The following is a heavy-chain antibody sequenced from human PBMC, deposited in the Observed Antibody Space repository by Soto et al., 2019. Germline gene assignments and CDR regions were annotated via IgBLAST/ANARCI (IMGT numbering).Heavy chain of an antibody. V-gene: IGHV1-3*01. Sequence: ASVKVSCKASGYRFTSYAMHWVRQAPGQRLEWMGWINAGNGNTKYSQKFQGRVTITRDTSASTAYMELSSLRSEDTAVYYCARAVAVPADFDYWGQGTLVTVSS. CDR2: INAGNGNT. CDR1: GYRFTSYA. CDR3: ARAVAVPADFDY. J-gene: IGHJ4*02. D-gene: IGHD6-19*01.